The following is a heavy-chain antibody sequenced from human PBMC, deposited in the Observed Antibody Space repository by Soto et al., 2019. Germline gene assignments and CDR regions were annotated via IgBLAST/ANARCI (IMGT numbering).Heavy chain of an antibody. CDR3: ARDPCSGGSCYIDY. D-gene: IGHD2-15*01. CDR2: IWYDGSSK. CDR1: GFTFSRYG. J-gene: IGHJ4*02. Sequence: PGVSLRLSCVASGFTFSRYGMHWVRQAPGKGLEWVAVIWYDGSSKYYADSVKGRFTISRDNSKNTLYLQMNSLRAEDTAVYYCARDPCSGGSCYIDYWGQGT. V-gene: IGHV3-33*01.